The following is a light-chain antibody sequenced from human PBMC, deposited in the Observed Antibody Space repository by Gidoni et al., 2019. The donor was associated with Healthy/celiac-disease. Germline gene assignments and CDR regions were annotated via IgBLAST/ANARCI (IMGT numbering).Light chain of an antibody. CDR1: SSDGGGYNY. J-gene: IGLJ1*01. CDR2: DVS. CDR3: SSYTSSSTL. Sequence: QSALTQPASVSGSPGQSITISCTGTSSDGGGYNYVSWYQQHPGKAPKLMIYDVSNRPSGVSNRFSCSKSGNTASLTISGLQAEDEADYYCSSYTSSSTLFGTGTKVTVL. V-gene: IGLV2-14*03.